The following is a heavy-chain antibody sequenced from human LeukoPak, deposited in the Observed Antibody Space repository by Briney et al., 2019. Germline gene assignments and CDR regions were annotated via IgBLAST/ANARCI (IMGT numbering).Heavy chain of an antibody. J-gene: IGHJ5*02. Sequence: PSETLSLTCTVSGGSISSYYWSWIRQPPGKGLEWIGYIYYSGSTNYNPSLKSRVTISVDTSKNQFSLKLSSVTAADTAVYYCARLGMVRGVPSWFDPWGQETLVTVSS. V-gene: IGHV4-59*01. CDR1: GGSISSYY. CDR3: ARLGMVRGVPSWFDP. CDR2: IYYSGST. D-gene: IGHD3-10*01.